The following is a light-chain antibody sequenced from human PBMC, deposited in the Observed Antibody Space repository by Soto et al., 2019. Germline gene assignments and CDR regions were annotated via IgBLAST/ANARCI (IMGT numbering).Light chain of an antibody. CDR3: YQTFSVDVS. CDR1: QSISSY. Sequence: DIQMTQSPSSLSASVVDRVTITCRASQSISSYVNWYQQKPGEAPKILIYAASTLQSGVPSRFSGRGSGPDFGLTISSLKPEDFATYYGYQTFSVDVSFGQVTRLEIK. J-gene: IGKJ2*01. V-gene: IGKV1-39*01. CDR2: AAS.